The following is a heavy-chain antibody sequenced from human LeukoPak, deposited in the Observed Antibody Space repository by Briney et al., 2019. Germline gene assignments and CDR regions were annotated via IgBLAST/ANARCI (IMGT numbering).Heavy chain of an antibody. V-gene: IGHV4-59*12. CDR1: GGSISSYY. CDR2: IYYSGST. J-gene: IGHJ4*02. Sequence: SETLPLTCTVSGGSISSYYWSWIRQPPGKGLEWIGYIYYSGSTNYNPSLKSRVTISVDTSKNQFSLKLSSVTAADTAVYYCARERYSSGWYPTIDYWGQGTLVTVFS. D-gene: IGHD6-19*01. CDR3: ARERYSSGWYPTIDY.